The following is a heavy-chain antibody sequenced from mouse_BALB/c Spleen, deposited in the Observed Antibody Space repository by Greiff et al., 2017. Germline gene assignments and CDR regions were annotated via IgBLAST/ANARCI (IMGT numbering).Heavy chain of an antibody. CDR2: ISTYYGNT. Sequence: QVQLKESGPELVRPGVSVKISCKGSGYTFTDYAMHWVKQSHAKSLEWIGVISTYYGNTNYNQKFKGKATMTVDKSSSTAYMELARLTSEDSAIYYCARGGRYDVAPYWYFDVWGAGTTVTVSS. CDR3: ARGGRYDVAPYWYFDV. V-gene: IGHV1-67*01. D-gene: IGHD2-14*01. J-gene: IGHJ1*01. CDR1: GYTFTDYA.